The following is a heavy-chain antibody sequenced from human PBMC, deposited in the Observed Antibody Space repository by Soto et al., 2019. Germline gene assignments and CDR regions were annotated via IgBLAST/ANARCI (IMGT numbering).Heavy chain of an antibody. CDR3: AKNQGVELVPLATVDWFDP. J-gene: IGHJ5*02. V-gene: IGHV3-23*01. D-gene: IGHD1-26*01. CDR1: GFIFENFG. CDR2: ISGSGFKK. Sequence: LRLSCAASGFIFENFGMSWVRQAPGKGLEWISSISGSGFKKYYADSVKGRFTISRDNSKSTVYLELNNLSAEDTAVYHCAKNQGVELVPLATVDWFDPWGQGAVVT.